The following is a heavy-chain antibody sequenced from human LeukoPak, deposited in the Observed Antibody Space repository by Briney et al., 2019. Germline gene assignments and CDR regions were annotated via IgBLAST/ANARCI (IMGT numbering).Heavy chain of an antibody. CDR3: ASRAYDFWSGYYNSRAFDI. CDR2: SFYSGIT. J-gene: IGHJ3*02. V-gene: IGHV4-59*01. Sequence: SETLSLTCTVSGGSLRSYYWSWVRQPPGKGLEWIGYSFYSGITKYNPSLESRVSISVDLSTNQFSLRLSSVTPADTAVYYCASRAYDFWSGYYNSRAFDIWGQGTMVTVSS. CDR1: GGSLRSYY. D-gene: IGHD3-3*01.